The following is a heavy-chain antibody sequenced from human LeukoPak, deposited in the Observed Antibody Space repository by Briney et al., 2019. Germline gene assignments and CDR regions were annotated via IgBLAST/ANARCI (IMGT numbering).Heavy chain of an antibody. CDR1: GGTFSSYA. CDR3: ARGLAYYGSGSFFDY. Sequence: ASVKVSCKASGGTFSSYAISWVRQATGQGLEWMGWMNPNSGNTGYAQKFQGRVTITRNTSISTAYMELSSLRSEDTAVYYCARGLAYYGSGSFFDYWGQGTLVTVSS. V-gene: IGHV1-8*03. D-gene: IGHD3-10*01. J-gene: IGHJ4*02. CDR2: MNPNSGNT.